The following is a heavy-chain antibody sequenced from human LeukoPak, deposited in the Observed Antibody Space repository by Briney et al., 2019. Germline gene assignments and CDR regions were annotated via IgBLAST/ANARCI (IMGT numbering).Heavy chain of an antibody. CDR2: VNQRGRTT. Sequence: GGSLRLSCAASGFSFRDYELTWVRQVPGKGLEWISYVNQRGRTTSYADSVKGRFTISRDNSKNTLYLQMNSLRAEDTAVYYCAKEGNYGDYFDYWGQGTLVTVSS. CDR3: AKEGNYGDYFDY. V-gene: IGHV3-48*03. D-gene: IGHD4-17*01. J-gene: IGHJ4*02. CDR1: GFSFRDYE.